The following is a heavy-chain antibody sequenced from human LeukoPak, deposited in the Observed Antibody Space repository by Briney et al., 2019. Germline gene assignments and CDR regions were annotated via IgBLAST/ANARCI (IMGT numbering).Heavy chain of an antibody. CDR1: GGSISSSSYY. CDR3: ARDGQQLVPFDY. J-gene: IGHJ4*02. Sequence: SETLSLTCTVSGGSISSSSYYWGWIRQPPGKGLEWIGSIYYSGSTYYNPSLKSRVTISVDTSKNQFSLKLSSVTAADTAVYYCARDGQQLVPFDYWGQGTLVTVSS. D-gene: IGHD6-13*01. CDR2: IYYSGST. V-gene: IGHV4-39*07.